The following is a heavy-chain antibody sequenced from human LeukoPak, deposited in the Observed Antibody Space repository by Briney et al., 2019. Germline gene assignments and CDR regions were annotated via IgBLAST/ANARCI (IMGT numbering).Heavy chain of an antibody. CDR1: GFTFSSYG. Sequence: GGSLRLSCAASGFTFSSYGMHWVRQAPGKGLEWVAVIWYDGSNKYYADPVKGRFTISRDNSKNTLYLQMNSLRAEDTAVYYCATATTSGWLLEWGQGTLVTVSS. CDR2: IWYDGSNK. D-gene: IGHD6-19*01. CDR3: ATATTSGWLLE. J-gene: IGHJ4*02. V-gene: IGHV3-33*01.